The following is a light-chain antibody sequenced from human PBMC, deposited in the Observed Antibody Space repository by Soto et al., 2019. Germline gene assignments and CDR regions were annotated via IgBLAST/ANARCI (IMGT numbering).Light chain of an antibody. CDR2: KAS. CDR1: QSINTW. V-gene: IGKV1-5*03. J-gene: IGKJ1*01. CDR3: QPYHTYSQ. Sequence: DIQMTQSPSTLSASVGDRVTITCRASQSINTWLAWYQLKPGRAPTLLIYKASTLESGVSSRFSGSGSGTEFTLTSSSLQPDDCAPYYCQPYHTYSQFGQGTRVEIK.